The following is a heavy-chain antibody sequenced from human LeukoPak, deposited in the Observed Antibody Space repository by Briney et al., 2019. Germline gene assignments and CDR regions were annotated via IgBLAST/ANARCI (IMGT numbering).Heavy chain of an antibody. CDR3: ARGVGSYDSSASDY. Sequence: ASVKVSCKASGYTFTGYYMHWVRQAPGQGLEWMGWINPNSGGTNYAQKLQGRVTMTTDTSTSTAYMELRSLRSDDTAVYYCARGVGSYDSSASDYWGQGTLVTVSS. CDR1: GYTFTGYY. J-gene: IGHJ4*02. D-gene: IGHD3-22*01. V-gene: IGHV1-2*02. CDR2: INPNSGGT.